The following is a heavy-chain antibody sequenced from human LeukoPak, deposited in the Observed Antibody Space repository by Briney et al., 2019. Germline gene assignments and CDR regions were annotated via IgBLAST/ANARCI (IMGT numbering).Heavy chain of an antibody. CDR1: GFTFSSYV. CDR3: AKVVYYDSSGWRPAFDI. CDR2: ISGSGGNT. V-gene: IGHV3-23*01. Sequence: GGSLRLSCAASGFTFSSYVMSWARQAPGKGLEWVSAISGSGGNTYCADSVKGRFTISRDNSKNTLYLQMNSLRAEDTAVYYCAKVVYYDSSGWRPAFDIWGQGTMVTVSS. D-gene: IGHD3-22*01. J-gene: IGHJ3*02.